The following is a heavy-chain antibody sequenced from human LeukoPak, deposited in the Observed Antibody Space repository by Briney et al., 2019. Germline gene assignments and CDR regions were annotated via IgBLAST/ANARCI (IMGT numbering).Heavy chain of an antibody. CDR3: ARGEQQLDGVGY. Sequence: ASVKVSCKASGYTFTGYYMHWVRQAPGQGLEWVGWINPNSGGTNYAQRFQGRVTMTRDTSISTAYMELSRLRSDDTAVYYCARGEQQLDGVGYWGQGTLVTVSS. V-gene: IGHV1-2*02. D-gene: IGHD6-13*01. CDR2: INPNSGGT. J-gene: IGHJ4*02. CDR1: GYTFTGYY.